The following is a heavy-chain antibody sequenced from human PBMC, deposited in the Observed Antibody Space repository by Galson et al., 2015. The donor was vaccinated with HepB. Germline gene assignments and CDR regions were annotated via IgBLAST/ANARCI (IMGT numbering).Heavy chain of an antibody. CDR3: ASNHYYGSGRAAFDI. CDR2: INPSGGST. CDR1: GYTFTGYY. Sequence: SVKVSCKASGYTFTGYYMHWVRQAPGQGLEWMGIINPSGGSTSYAQKFQGRVTMTRDTSTSTVYMELSSLRSEDTAVYYCASNHYYGSGRAAFDIWGQGTMVTVSS. V-gene: IGHV1-46*03. J-gene: IGHJ3*02. D-gene: IGHD3-10*01.